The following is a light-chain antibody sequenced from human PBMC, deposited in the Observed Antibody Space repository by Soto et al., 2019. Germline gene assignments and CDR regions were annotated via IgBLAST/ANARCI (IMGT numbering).Light chain of an antibody. Sequence: QSVLTQPPSASGTPGQTVTISCSGSSSNIGANTVNWFQHLPGTAPKLLIYSNNQRPSGVPDRVSGSKSGTSVTLAISGLQSADEADYYCAAWDARLDGVVFGGGTKLTVL. V-gene: IGLV1-44*01. CDR1: SSNIGANT. J-gene: IGLJ3*02. CDR3: AAWDARLDGVV. CDR2: SNN.